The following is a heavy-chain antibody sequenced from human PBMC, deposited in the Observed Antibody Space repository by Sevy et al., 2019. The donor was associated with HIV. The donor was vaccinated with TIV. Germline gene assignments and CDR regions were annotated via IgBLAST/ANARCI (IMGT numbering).Heavy chain of an antibody. CDR1: GFTFNNAW. D-gene: IGHD3-3*01. Sequence: GGSLRLSCAASGFTFNNAWMSWVRQAPGKGLEWVGRIKSKTAGGTTDYAAPVKGRFTISRDDSKNTLYLQMNSLKTDETAVYYCTTKKDFWSGYFYFDYWGQGTLVTVSS. CDR3: TTKKDFWSGYFYFDY. J-gene: IGHJ4*02. CDR2: IKSKTAGGTT. V-gene: IGHV3-15*05.